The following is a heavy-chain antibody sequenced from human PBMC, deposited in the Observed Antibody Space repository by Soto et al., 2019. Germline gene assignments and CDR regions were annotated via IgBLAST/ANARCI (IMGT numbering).Heavy chain of an antibody. V-gene: IGHV1-2*02. J-gene: IGHJ4*02. Sequence: ASVKVSCKASGYTFTGYYMHWVRQAPGQGLEWMGWINPNSGGTNYAQKFQGRVTMTRGTSISTAYMELSRLRSDDTAVYYCAREATASTVTTGGVDYWGQGTLVTVSS. D-gene: IGHD4-17*01. CDR1: GYTFTGYY. CDR2: INPNSGGT. CDR3: AREATASTVTTGGVDY.